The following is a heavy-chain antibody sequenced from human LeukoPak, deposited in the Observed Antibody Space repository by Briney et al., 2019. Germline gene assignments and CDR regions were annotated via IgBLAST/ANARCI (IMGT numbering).Heavy chain of an antibody. D-gene: IGHD2-15*01. J-gene: IGHJ4*02. CDR3: AKQLGYCSDGSCYFPY. CDR2: ISNNGGYT. CDR1: GFTFNNAW. V-gene: IGHV3-23*01. Sequence: GGSLRLSCPASGFTFNNAWMNWVRQAPGKGLEWVSAISNNGGYTYYADSVQGRFTISRDNSKSTLCLQMNSLRAEDTAVYYCAKQLGYCSDGSCYFPYWGQGTLVTVSS.